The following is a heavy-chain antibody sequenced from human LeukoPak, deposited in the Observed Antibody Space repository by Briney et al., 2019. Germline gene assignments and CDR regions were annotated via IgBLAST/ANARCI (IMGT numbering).Heavy chain of an antibody. D-gene: IGHD2-2*02. Sequence: PGGSLRLSCAASGFTFSSYSMNWVRQAPRGGLEWVSSISSSSSYIYYADSVKGRFTISRDNAKNSLYLKMNSLRAEDTAVYYCARGRDYCSSTSCYKYYFDYWGQRTLVTVSS. CDR2: ISSSSSYI. CDR1: GFTFSSYS. J-gene: IGHJ4*02. CDR3: ARGRDYCSSTSCYKYYFDY. V-gene: IGHV3-21*01.